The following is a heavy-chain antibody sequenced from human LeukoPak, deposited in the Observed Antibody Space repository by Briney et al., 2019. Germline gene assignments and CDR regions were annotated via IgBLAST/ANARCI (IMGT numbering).Heavy chain of an antibody. CDR3: AKAHDYGDYRVY. CDR1: GFTVSSYA. J-gene: IGHJ4*02. D-gene: IGHD4-17*01. Sequence: GGSLRLSCAASGFTVSSYAMSWVRQAPGKGLEWVSAISGSGGSTYYADSVKGRFTISRDNSKNPLHLQMNSTRAEATAVYYCAKAHDYGDYRVYWGQGTLVTVSS. V-gene: IGHV3-23*01. CDR2: ISGSGGST.